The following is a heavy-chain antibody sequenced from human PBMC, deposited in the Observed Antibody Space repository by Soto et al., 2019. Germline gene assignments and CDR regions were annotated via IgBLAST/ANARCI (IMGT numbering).Heavy chain of an antibody. D-gene: IGHD3-3*01. J-gene: IGHJ4*02. CDR1: GGSFKSGSYS. V-gene: IGHV4-61*01. CDR3: ARDFAYFDS. CDR2: VYHTGRT. Sequence: SETLCLTCTVSGGSFKSGSYSWSWIRQPPGKGLEWIGYVYHTGRTSYNPSLKSRVSISMDTSENQFSLNLDSVTAADTAVYFCARDFAYFDSWGQGTLVSVYS.